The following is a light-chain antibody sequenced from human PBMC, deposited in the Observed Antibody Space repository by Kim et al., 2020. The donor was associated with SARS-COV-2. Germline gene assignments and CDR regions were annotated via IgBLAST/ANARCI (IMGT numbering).Light chain of an antibody. Sequence: IRSDLSWYQQKPGKAPKRLIYEASSLQSGVPSRFSGSGSGTGFTLTITSLQPEDFATYFCLQHNSFPWTFGHGTKVEI. J-gene: IGKJ1*01. V-gene: IGKV1-17*01. CDR3: LQHNSFPWT. CDR2: EAS. CDR1: IRSD.